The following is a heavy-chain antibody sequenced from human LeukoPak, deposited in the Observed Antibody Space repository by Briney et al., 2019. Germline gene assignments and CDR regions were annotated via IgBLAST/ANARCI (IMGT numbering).Heavy chain of an antibody. Sequence: GESLKISCKGSGYSFTSYWIGWVRQMPGKGLEWMGIIYPGDSDTRYSPSFQDQVTISADKSISTAYLQWSSLKASDTAMYYCARPYLGGYDIGGYYFDYWGQGTLVTVSS. CDR3: ARPYLGGYDIGGYYFDY. CDR2: IYPGDSDT. D-gene: IGHD5-12*01. CDR1: GYSFTSYW. J-gene: IGHJ4*02. V-gene: IGHV5-51*01.